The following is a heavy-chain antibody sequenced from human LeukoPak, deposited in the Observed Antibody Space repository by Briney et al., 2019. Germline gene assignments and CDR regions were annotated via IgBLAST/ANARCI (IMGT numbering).Heavy chain of an antibody. D-gene: IGHD3-16*01. J-gene: IGHJ3*02. CDR1: GGTFSINA. V-gene: IGHV1-69*04. CDR2: IIPILSIA. CDR3: ARAVYTEAVDI. Sequence: GASVTLSFTCSGGTFSINAICWVWLGPGPGNEGLGRIIPILSIANCAQKYHGRVTIAADKSTSTAYMELSSLRSDDTAVYDCARAVYTEAVDIWGQGTMVTVSS.